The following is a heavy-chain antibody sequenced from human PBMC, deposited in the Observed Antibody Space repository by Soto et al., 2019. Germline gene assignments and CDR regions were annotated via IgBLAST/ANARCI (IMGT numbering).Heavy chain of an antibody. Sequence: EVQLVESGGGLVQPGGSLRLSCAASGFTVSSNYMSWVRQAPGKGLEWVSVIYSGGSTYYADSVKGRFTISRDNSKNTLYLQMNSLRAEDTAVYYCATSSRGYSYGYAPDYWGQGTLVTVSS. V-gene: IGHV3-66*01. CDR1: GFTVSSNY. CDR2: IYSGGST. J-gene: IGHJ4*02. D-gene: IGHD5-18*01. CDR3: ATSSRGYSYGYAPDY.